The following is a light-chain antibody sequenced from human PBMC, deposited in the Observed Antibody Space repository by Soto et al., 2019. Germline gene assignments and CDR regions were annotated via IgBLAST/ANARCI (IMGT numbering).Light chain of an antibody. V-gene: IGLV2-14*01. CDR3: TTYTNINNVI. J-gene: IGLJ2*01. CDR1: SSDVGGYDY. Sequence: QSALTQPASVSGSPGQSITISCSGTSSDVGGYDYVSWYQQHPGKAPKLMIYEVNNRPSGVSNRFSASKSGNTASLTISWLQAEDEADYYCTTYTNINNVIFGGGTKLTVL. CDR2: EVN.